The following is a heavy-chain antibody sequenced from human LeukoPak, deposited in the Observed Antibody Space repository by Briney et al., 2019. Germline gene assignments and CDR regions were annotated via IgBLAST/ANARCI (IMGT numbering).Heavy chain of an antibody. V-gene: IGHV3-48*03. Sequence: GGSLRLSCAASGFTFSSYEMNWVRQAPGKGLEWVSYISSSGSTIYYADSVKGRFTISRDNAKNSLYLQMNSLRAEDTAVYYCARGCCGDGYTKDYWGQGTLVTVSS. CDR2: ISSSGSTI. J-gene: IGHJ4*02. CDR1: GFTFSSYE. CDR3: ARGCCGDGYTKDY. D-gene: IGHD5-24*01.